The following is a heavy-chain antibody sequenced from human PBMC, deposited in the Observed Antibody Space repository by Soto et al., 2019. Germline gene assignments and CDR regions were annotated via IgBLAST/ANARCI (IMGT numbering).Heavy chain of an antibody. Sequence: PSETLSLTCTVSGGSISSYYWSWIGQPPGKGLEWIGYIYYSGSTNYNPSLKSRVTISVDTSKNQFSLKLSSVTAADTAVYYCARHDGGYYDFWSGYSVFDYWCQGTLVTVSS. CDR1: GGSISSYY. V-gene: IGHV4-59*08. D-gene: IGHD3-3*01. CDR3: ARHDGGYYDFWSGYSVFDY. J-gene: IGHJ4*02. CDR2: IYYSGST.